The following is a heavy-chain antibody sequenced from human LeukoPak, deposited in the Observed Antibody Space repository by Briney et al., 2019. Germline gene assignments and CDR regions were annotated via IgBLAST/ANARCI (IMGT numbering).Heavy chain of an antibody. Sequence: GRSLRLSCAASGFTFSSYAMHWVRQAPGKGLEWVSYISSSSSTIYYADSVKGRFTISRDNAKNSLYLQMNSLRDEDTAVYYCARETGFWSGYYFYLYYFDYWGQGTLVTVSS. V-gene: IGHV3-48*02. CDR3: ARETGFWSGYYFYLYYFDY. D-gene: IGHD3-3*01. CDR1: GFTFSSYA. CDR2: ISSSSSTI. J-gene: IGHJ4*02.